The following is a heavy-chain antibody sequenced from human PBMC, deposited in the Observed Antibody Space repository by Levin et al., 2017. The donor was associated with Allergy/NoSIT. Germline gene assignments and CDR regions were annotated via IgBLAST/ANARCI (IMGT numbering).Heavy chain of an antibody. V-gene: IGHV4-59*01. CDR2: IYYTGST. D-gene: IGHD1-26*01. J-gene: IGHJ4*02. Sequence: PSETLSLNCTVSGGSISNYFWSWIRQPPGKPLEWIAYIYYTGSTTYNPSLQSRVTLSVDTPKNQFSLKLTSLTAAATAVYYCARGVRVGATPNNYYFDSWGQGALVTVSS. CDR3: ARGVRVGATPNNYYFDS. CDR1: GGSISNYF.